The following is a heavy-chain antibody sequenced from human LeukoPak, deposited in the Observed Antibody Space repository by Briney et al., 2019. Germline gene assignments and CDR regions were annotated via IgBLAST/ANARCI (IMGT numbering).Heavy chain of an antibody. CDR3: AKDGFSGSYTGY. CDR2: ISYDGTNK. CDR1: GFTFTNYG. V-gene: IGHV3-30*18. D-gene: IGHD1-26*01. Sequence: PGGSLRLSCAASGFTFTNYGMHWVRQAPGKGLEWVAVISYDGTNKYYADSVKGRFTISRDNSKNTLYLQMNSLRAEDTAVYYCAKDGFSGSYTGYWGQGTLVTVSS. J-gene: IGHJ4*02.